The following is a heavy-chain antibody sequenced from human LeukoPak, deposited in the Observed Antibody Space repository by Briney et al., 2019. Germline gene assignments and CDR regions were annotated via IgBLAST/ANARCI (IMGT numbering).Heavy chain of an antibody. D-gene: IGHD2-21*01. CDR3: AKESSLLVLWYGDYFDY. V-gene: IGHV3-48*01. CDR2: ISSSGSII. Sequence: GGSLRLSCAVSGLTSSDNSMNWVRQTPGKGLEWISYISSSGSIIYNADSVKGRFTISRDNAKNSLYLQMNSLRAEDTAVYYCAKESSLLVLWYGDYFDYWGQGTLVTVSS. J-gene: IGHJ4*02. CDR1: GLTSSDNS.